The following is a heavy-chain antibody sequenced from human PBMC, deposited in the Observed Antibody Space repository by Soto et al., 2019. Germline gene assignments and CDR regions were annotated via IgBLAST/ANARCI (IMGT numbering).Heavy chain of an antibody. D-gene: IGHD2-15*01. J-gene: IGHJ4*02. V-gene: IGHV3-30-3*01. Sequence: QVQLVESGGGVVQPGRSLRLSCAASGFTFSTYAMEWVRQAPGKGLEWVAVISYDGSSKYSADSVRGRFTISRDNSRNTLLLQMNSLRDEDTAVYYCARERGMYCSGGNCYSRDYWGQGTLVTVSS. CDR2: ISYDGSSK. CDR3: ARERGMYCSGGNCYSRDY. CDR1: GFTFSTYA.